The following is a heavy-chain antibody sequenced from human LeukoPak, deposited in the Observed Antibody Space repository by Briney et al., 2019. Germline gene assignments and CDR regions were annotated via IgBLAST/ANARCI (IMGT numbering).Heavy chain of an antibody. Sequence: SETLSLTCTVSGGSISSYYWSWIRQPPGKGLEWIGYIYYSGSTNYNPSLKSRVTISVDKSKNQFSLKLSSVTAADTAVYYCARISSGLYYGMDVWGQGTTVTVSS. CDR1: GGSISSYY. CDR3: ARISSGLYYGMDV. V-gene: IGHV4-59*12. J-gene: IGHJ6*02. CDR2: IYYSGST. D-gene: IGHD6-19*01.